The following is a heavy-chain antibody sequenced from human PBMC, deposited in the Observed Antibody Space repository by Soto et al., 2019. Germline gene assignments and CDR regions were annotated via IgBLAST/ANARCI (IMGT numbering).Heavy chain of an antibody. CDR2: IKSKTDSGTT. CDR1: GFTFSNAW. CDR3: TTVALWFGESQPDTAYYYYMDV. V-gene: IGHV3-15*01. J-gene: IGHJ6*03. Sequence: PGGSLRLSCAASGFTFSNAWMSWVRQAPGKGLEWVGRIKSKTDSGTTDYAAPVKGRFTISRDDSKNTLYLQMNSLKTEDTAVYYCTTVALWFGESQPDTAYYYYMDVWGKGTTVTVSS. D-gene: IGHD3-10*01.